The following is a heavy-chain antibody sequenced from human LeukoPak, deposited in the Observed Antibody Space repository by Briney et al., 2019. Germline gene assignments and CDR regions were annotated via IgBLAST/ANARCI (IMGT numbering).Heavy chain of an antibody. V-gene: IGHV2-5*02. CDR3: AHRPNYYDSSGYYQYYFDY. CDR2: IYWDDDK. Sequence: SGPTLVNPTQTLTLTCTFSGFSLSTSGVGVDWIRQPPGKALEWLARIYWDDDKHYSPSLKSRLTITKDTSKNQVVLTMTNMDPVDTATYYCAHRPNYYDSSGYYQYYFDYWGQGTLVTVSS. D-gene: IGHD3-22*01. J-gene: IGHJ4*02. CDR1: GFSLSTSGVG.